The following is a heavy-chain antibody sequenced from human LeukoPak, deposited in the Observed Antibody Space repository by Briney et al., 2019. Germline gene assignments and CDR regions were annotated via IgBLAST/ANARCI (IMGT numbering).Heavy chain of an antibody. CDR1: GFTFSRSW. Sequence: GGSLRLSCTASGFTFSRSWMHWVRQAPGKGLVWVSRIDNDASSTNYAYSVKGRFTISRDNAKNTLYLQMNSLRAEDTAVYYCARGGGYSYGPLDSWGQGTLVTVSP. D-gene: IGHD5-18*01. CDR3: ARGGGYSYGPLDS. J-gene: IGHJ4*02. V-gene: IGHV3-74*01. CDR2: IDNDASST.